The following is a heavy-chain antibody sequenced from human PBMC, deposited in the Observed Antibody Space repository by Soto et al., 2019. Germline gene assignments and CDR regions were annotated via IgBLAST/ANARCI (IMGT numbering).Heavy chain of an antibody. Sequence: GGPLRLSCAASGFTFSSYAMILVRQAPGKGLEWVSAISGSGGSTYYADSVKGRFTISRDNSKNTLYLQMNSLRAEDTAVYYCAKTSSSWYVPNWFDPWGQGTLVTVSS. CDR3: AKTSSSWYVPNWFDP. J-gene: IGHJ5*02. V-gene: IGHV3-23*01. CDR1: GFTFSSYA. CDR2: ISGSGGST. D-gene: IGHD6-13*01.